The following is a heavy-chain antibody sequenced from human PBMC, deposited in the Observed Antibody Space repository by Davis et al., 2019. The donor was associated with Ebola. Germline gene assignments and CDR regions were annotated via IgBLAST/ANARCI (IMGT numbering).Heavy chain of an antibody. D-gene: IGHD5-12*01. CDR3: ARCSGVATIWFDP. CDR2: INAGNGNT. J-gene: IGHJ5*02. V-gene: IGHV1-3*01. Sequence: ASVKVSCKVSGYTFTSYAMHWVRQAPGQRLEWMGWINAGNGNTKYSQKFQGRVTITRDTSASTAYMELSSLRSEDTAVYYCARCSGVATIWFDPWGQGTLVTVSS. CDR1: GYTFTSYA.